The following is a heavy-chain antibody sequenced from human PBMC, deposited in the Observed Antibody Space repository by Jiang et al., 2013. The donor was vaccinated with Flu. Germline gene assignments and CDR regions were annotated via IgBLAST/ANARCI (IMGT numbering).Heavy chain of an antibody. J-gene: IGHJ3*02. CDR1: GFTFSSYA. CDR3: TKENVEAVAALGAFDI. Sequence: VQLLESGGGLVQPGGSLRLSCAASGFTFSSYAMSWVRQAPGEGLEWVSAISGSGINTYYADSVKGRFTISRDNSKNTLYLQMNSLRAEDTAIYYCTKENVEAVAALGAFDIWGQGTMVTVSS. CDR2: ISGSGINT. D-gene: IGHD6-19*01. V-gene: IGHV3-23*01.